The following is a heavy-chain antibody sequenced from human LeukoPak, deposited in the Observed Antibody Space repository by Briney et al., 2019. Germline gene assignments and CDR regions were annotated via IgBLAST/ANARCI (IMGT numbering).Heavy chain of an antibody. CDR1: GTSFSAYY. Sequence: SETLSLTCAVSGTSFSAYYCNWIRQSPEKGLEWIGETNHRGETNYNPSLQSRVTMSVDTSKNQFSLRLTSLTAADTAIYYCARDPGMRGTALDYWGQGTPVTVSS. J-gene: IGHJ4*02. V-gene: IGHV4-34*01. CDR2: TNHRGET. CDR3: ARDPGMRGTALDY. D-gene: IGHD1-7*01.